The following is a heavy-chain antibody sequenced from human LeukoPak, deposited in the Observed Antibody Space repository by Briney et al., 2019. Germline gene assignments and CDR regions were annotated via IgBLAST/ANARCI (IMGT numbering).Heavy chain of an antibody. V-gene: IGHV3-21*01. CDR2: ISSSSSYI. D-gene: IGHD1-14*01. CDR3: ARVTPTSPNRGSADY. CDR1: GFTFSSYS. J-gene: IGHJ4*02. Sequence: GGSLRLSCAASGFTFSSYSMNWVRQVPGKGLEWVSSISSSSSYIYYADSVKGRFTISRDNAKNSLYLQMNSLRAEDTAVYYCARVTPTSPNRGSADYWGQGTLVTVSS.